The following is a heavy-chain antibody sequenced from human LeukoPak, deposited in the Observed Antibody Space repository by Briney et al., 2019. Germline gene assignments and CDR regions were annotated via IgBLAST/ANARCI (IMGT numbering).Heavy chain of an antibody. CDR2: IIPIFGTA. CDR3: ARTYYYDSSGYYDDFDY. D-gene: IGHD3-22*01. J-gene: IGHJ4*02. CDR1: GGTFSSYA. V-gene: IGHV1-69*13. Sequence: SVKVSCKASGGTFSSYAISWVRQAPGQGLEWMGGIIPIFGTANYAQKFQGRVTITADESTRTAYMELSSLRSEDTAGYYCARTYYYDSSGYYDDFDYWGQGTLVTVSS.